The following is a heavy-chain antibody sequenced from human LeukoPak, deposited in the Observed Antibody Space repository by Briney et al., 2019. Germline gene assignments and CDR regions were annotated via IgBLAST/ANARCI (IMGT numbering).Heavy chain of an antibody. D-gene: IGHD2-15*01. V-gene: IGHV4-38-2*02. J-gene: IGHJ6*03. CDR2: IYHSGST. CDR1: GYSISSGYY. Sequence: PSETLSLTCTVSGYSISSGYYWGWIRQPPGKGLEWIGSIYHSGSTYYNPSLKSRGTISVDTSKNQFSLKLSSVTAADTAVYYCATAHCSGGSCYPLYYYYMDVWGKGTTVTVSS. CDR3: ATAHCSGGSCYPLYYYYMDV.